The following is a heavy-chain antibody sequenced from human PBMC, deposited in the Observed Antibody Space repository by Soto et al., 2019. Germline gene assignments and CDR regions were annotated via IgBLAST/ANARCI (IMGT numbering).Heavy chain of an antibody. CDR2: INYSEDT. Sequence: PSETLSLTCAVSGYSINSGVYFWGWIRQPPGKGLEWIGEINYSEDTNPTYNPSLKSRVTISADRTNNQLFLRLTSVTAADTAIYYCARDHDYVWGSHRNWLGLWGQGTPVTVSS. CDR1: GYSINSGVYF. D-gene: IGHD3-16*01. J-gene: IGHJ5*02. CDR3: ARDHDYVWGSHRNWLGL. V-gene: IGHV4-39*07.